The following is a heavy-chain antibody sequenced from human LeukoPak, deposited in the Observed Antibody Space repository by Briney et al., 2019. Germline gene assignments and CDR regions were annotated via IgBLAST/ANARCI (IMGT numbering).Heavy chain of an antibody. CDR2: INHSGST. V-gene: IGHV4-34*01. J-gene: IGHJ4*02. CDR3: ARNSGSYSFIY. Sequence: SSETLSLTCAVYGGSFSGYYWSWIRQPPGKGLEWIGEINHSGSTNYNPSLKSRVTISVDTSKNQFSLKLSSVTAADTAVYYCARNSGSYSFIYWGQGTLVTVSS. CDR1: GGSFSGYY. D-gene: IGHD1-26*01.